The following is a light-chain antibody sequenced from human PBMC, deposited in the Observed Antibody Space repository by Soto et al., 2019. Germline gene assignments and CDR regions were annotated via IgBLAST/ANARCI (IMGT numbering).Light chain of an antibody. Sequence: DIQMTQSPSTLSASVGDRVTITCRASESISTWLAWYQQKPGKSPKLLIYGASNLERGVPARFSGSGSGTDFTLTISRLEPEDFAVYYCQQYGSSPGITFGGGTKVDIK. CDR1: ESISTW. CDR3: QQYGSSPGIT. J-gene: IGKJ4*01. CDR2: GAS. V-gene: IGKV1-5*01.